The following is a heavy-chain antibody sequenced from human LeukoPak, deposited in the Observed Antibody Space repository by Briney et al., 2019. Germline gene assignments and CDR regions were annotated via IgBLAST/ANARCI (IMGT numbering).Heavy chain of an antibody. Sequence: GMSLRLSCAASGVTLSPYGTHWVRQAPGKGLEWLAVISYEGGTKHYADSVKGRFIISRDNPRNTLYLQMNILRTEDTAVYYCAKEGTPQVSTWYDLWGQGTPVIVSS. CDR1: GVTLSPYG. V-gene: IGHV3-30*18. CDR3: AKEGTPQVSTWYDL. J-gene: IGHJ5*02. D-gene: IGHD3-10*01. CDR2: ISYEGGTK.